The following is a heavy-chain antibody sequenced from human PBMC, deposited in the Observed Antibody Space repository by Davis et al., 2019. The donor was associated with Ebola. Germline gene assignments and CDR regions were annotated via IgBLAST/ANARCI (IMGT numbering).Heavy chain of an antibody. CDR1: GGSISSYY. Sequence: MPSETLSLTCTVSGGSISSYYWSWIRQPPGKGLEWIGYIYYSGSTNHNPSLKSRVTISVDTSESRFSLKLTSVTPADTAVYYCARGGQGVGAGRWLDPWGQGNLVIVSS. D-gene: IGHD1-26*01. CDR3: ARGGQGVGAGRWLDP. CDR2: IYYSGST. J-gene: IGHJ5*02. V-gene: IGHV4-59*01.